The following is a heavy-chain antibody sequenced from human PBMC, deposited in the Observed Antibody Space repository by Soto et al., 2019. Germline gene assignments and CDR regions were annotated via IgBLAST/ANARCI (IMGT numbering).Heavy chain of an antibody. Sequence: SETLSLTCTVSGGSLRNYFWTWIRQPPGKGLEWIGYIHYSGTTSFFPSYNPSLRSRVTISEDTSKNQFSLKLLSATTADTAVYFCAAGEASSRNLAPYYLDFWGQGTLVTVSS. CDR3: AAGEASSRNLAPYYLDF. V-gene: IGHV4-59*01. J-gene: IGHJ4*02. CDR1: GGSLRNYF. CDR2: IHYSGTT. D-gene: IGHD6-13*01.